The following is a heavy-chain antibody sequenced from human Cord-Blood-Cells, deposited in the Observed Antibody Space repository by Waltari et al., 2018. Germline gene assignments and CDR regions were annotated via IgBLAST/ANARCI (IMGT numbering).Heavy chain of an antibody. CDR2: INPNSGGT. Sequence: QVQLVQSGAEVTKPAASVTVSCKASGYTFPGYSMPWVRQAPGQGLEWMGWINPNSGGTNYAQKFQGRVTMTRDTSISTAYMELSRLRSDDTAVYYCARSSSSWYYFDYWGQGTLVTVSS. CDR3: ARSSSSWYYFDY. D-gene: IGHD6-13*01. J-gene: IGHJ4*02. V-gene: IGHV1-2*02. CDR1: GYTFPGYS.